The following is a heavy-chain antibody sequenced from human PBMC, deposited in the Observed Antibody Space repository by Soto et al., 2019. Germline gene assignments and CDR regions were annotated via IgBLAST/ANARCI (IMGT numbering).Heavy chain of an antibody. CDR2: FYYSGST. CDR1: GGSLSSVPYS. J-gene: IGHJ4*02. CDR3: ARASGWSWYFEY. V-gene: IGHV4-39*07. Sequence: SETLSLTCPFSGGSLSSVPYSLGWFRQPPGKGLEWIGTFYYSGSTNYNPSLESRVTISVDTSKNQFSLRVGSVTAADTAFYYCARASGWSWYFEYWGQGILVTVSS. D-gene: IGHD6-19*01.